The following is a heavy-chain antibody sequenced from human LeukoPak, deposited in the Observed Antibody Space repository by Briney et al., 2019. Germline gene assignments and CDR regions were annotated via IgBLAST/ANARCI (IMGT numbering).Heavy chain of an antibody. CDR2: SNPSGGST. CDR3: ARVDSAALDAFDI. CDR1: GYTFTSYY. J-gene: IGHJ3*02. V-gene: IGHV1-46*01. Sequence: ASVKVSCKASGYTFTSYYMHWVRQAPGQGLEWMGISNPSGGSTSYARKFQGRVTMTRDTSTSTVYMELSSLRSEDTAVYYCARVDSAALDAFDIWGQGTMVTVSS. D-gene: IGHD5-18*01.